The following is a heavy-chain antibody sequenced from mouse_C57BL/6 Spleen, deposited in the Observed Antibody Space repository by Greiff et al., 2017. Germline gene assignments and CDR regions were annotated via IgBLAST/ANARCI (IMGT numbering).Heavy chain of an antibody. D-gene: IGHD2-4*01. J-gene: IGHJ3*01. CDR2: INPYNGGT. V-gene: IGHV1-19*01. CDR3: ARPYDYDDAAWFAD. CDR1: GYTFTDYY. Sequence: VQLQQSGPVLVKPGASVKMSCKASGYTFTDYYMNWVKQSHGKSLEWIGVINPYNGGTSYNQKFKGKATLTVDKSSSTAYMELNSLTSEDSAVYYCARPYDYDDAAWFADWGQGTLVTVSA.